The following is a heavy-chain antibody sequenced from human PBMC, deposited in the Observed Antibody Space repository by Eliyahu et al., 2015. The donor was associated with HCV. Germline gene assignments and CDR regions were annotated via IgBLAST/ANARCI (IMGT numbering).Heavy chain of an antibody. CDR2: IETDGXKA. D-gene: IGHD4-11*01. J-gene: IGHJ5*02. CDR3: VRDRPHSWFDP. Sequence: EVQLVESGGGLAQPGGSLRLSCAASGFSISSNWMHWVRQAAGKGLEWVSYIETDGXKANYADSVKGRFTISRDNAKNMVHLQMNNLGAEDTAVYYCVRDRPHSWFDPWGQGTLVTVSS. CDR1: GFSISSNW. V-gene: IGHV3-74*01.